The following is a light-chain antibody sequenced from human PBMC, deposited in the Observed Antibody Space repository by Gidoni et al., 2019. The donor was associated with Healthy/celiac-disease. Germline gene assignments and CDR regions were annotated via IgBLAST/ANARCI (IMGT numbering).Light chain of an antibody. CDR2: GAS. CDR3: QQYGSSPPYT. V-gene: IGKV3-20*01. J-gene: IGKJ2*01. CDR1: QSVSSSY. Sequence: PGTLSLSPGERATLSCRASQSVSSSYLAWYQQKPGQAPRLLIYGASSRATGIPDRFSGSGSGTDFTLTISRLEPEDFAVYYCQQYGSSPPYTFGQGTKLEIK.